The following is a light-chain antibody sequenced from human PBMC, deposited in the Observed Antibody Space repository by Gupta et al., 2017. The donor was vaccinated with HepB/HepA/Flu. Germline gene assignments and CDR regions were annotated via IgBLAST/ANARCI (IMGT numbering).Light chain of an antibody. J-gene: IGKJ4*01. CDR2: GAS. V-gene: IGKV3-20*01. Sequence: LPQSPGTLSLSPGESATLSCRTSQSVSSSYLAWYQQKPGQAPRLLIYGASSRPTGIPDRFSGSGSGTDFTLTISSLEPEDFAVYYCQQYCTSQVTFGGGTKVEIK. CDR3: QQYCTSQVT. CDR1: QSVSSSY.